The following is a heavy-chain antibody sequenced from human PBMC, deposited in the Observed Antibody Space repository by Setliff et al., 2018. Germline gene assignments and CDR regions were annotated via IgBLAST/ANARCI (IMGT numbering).Heavy chain of an antibody. CDR3: ARGRNVAARLLDT. CDR2: INHTGTT. V-gene: IGHV4-34*01. Sequence: PSETLSLTCTAYGGTFSDYYWTWIRQPPGKGLEWIGEINHTGTTNYNPSLKSRVTISVDTSKNQFSLTMNSATAADAAVYYCARGRNVAARLLDTWGQGSRVTVSS. CDR1: GGTFSDYY. J-gene: IGHJ5*02. D-gene: IGHD6-6*01.